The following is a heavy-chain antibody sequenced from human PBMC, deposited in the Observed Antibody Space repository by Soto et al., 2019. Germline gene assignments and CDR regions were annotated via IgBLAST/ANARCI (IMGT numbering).Heavy chain of an antibody. D-gene: IGHD6-19*01. CDR2: IDPSDSYT. CDR1: GYIFTSYW. J-gene: IGHJ6*02. V-gene: IGHV5-10-1*01. Sequence: GESLKISCNASGYIFTSYWISWVRQMPGKGLAWMGRIDPSDSYTNYSPSFQGHVTISADKSISTAYLQWSSLKASDTAMYYCARQWRSSPHHYYYGMDARRQGTTVTASS. CDR3: ARQWRSSPHHYYYGMDA.